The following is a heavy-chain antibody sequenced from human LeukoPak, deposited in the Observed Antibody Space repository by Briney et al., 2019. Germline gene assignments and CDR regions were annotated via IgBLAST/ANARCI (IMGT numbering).Heavy chain of an antibody. CDR2: ISYDGSNK. D-gene: IGHD3-22*01. J-gene: IGHJ4*02. V-gene: IGHV3-30*18. CDR3: AKGGLYYYDSSGYFVY. CDR1: GFTFSSYG. Sequence: GRSLRLSCAASGFTFSSYGMHWVRQAPGKGLEWVAVISYDGSNKYYADCVKGRFTISRDNSKNTLYLQMNSLRAEDTAVYYCAKGGLYYYDSSGYFVYWGQGTLVTVSS.